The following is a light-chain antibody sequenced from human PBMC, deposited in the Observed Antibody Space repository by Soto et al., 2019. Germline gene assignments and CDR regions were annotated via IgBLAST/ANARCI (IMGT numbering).Light chain of an antibody. J-gene: IGKJ1*01. Sequence: DVVMTQSPLSLPVTLGQPASISCRSSQSLVYSNGKNYLSWFQQRPDQSPRRLIYEVSHRDSGVPDRFGGSESGTDFTLKISRVESEDVGVYYCMQGTHWPATFGQGTK. CDR1: QSLVYSNGKNY. CDR3: MQGTHWPAT. V-gene: IGKV2-30*01. CDR2: EVS.